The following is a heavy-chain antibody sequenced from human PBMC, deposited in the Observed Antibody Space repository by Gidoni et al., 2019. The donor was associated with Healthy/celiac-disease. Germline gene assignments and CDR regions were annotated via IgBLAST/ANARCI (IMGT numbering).Heavy chain of an antibody. D-gene: IGHD3-10*01. J-gene: IGHJ3*02. Sequence: QVQLVQSGAEVKKPGASVQVSCKASGYTFTGYYMPWVRQAPGQGLEWMGWINPNSGGINYAQKFQGRVTMTRDTSISTAYMELSRLRSDDTAVYYCARDRQELWFGELTPDAFDIWGQGTMVTVSS. V-gene: IGHV1-2*02. CDR1: GYTFTGYY. CDR2: INPNSGGI. CDR3: ARDRQELWFGELTPDAFDI.